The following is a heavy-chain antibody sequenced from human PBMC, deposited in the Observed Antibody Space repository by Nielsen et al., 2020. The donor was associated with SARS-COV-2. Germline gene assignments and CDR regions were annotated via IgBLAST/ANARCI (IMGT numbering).Heavy chain of an antibody. Sequence: VRQAPGKGLEWVAVISYDGSNKYYADSVKGRFTISRDNSKNTLYLQMNSLRAEDTAVYYCARTDSGSYYGALGDWGQGTLVTVSS. CDR3: ARTDSGSYYGALGD. V-gene: IGHV3-30-3*01. CDR2: ISYDGSNK. D-gene: IGHD1-26*01. J-gene: IGHJ4*02.